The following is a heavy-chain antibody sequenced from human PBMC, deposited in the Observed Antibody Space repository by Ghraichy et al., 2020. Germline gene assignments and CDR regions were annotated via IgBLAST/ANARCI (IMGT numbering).Heavy chain of an antibody. V-gene: IGHV3-21*01. CDR3: ARDYDSSGYRNYMYYYYYGMDV. CDR1: GFTFSSYS. Sequence: GGSLRLSCAASGFTFSSYSMNWVRQAPGKGLEWVSSISSSSSYIYYADSVKGRFTISRDNAKNSLYLQMNSLRAEDTAVYYCARDYDSSGYRNYMYYYYYGMDVWGQGTTVTVSS. CDR2: ISSSSSYI. D-gene: IGHD3-22*01. J-gene: IGHJ6*02.